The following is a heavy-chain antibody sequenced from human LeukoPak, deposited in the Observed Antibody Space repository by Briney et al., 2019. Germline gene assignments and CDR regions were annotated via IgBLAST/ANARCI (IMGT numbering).Heavy chain of an antibody. V-gene: IGHV4-34*01. Sequence: SETLSLTCAVYGGSFSDYYWSWIRQPPGKGLEWIGEINHSGSTNYNPSLKSRVTISVDTSKNQFSLKLSSVTAADTAVYYCARGRLEWLSEWDNWFDPWGQGTLVTVSS. J-gene: IGHJ5*02. CDR1: GGSFSDYY. CDR2: INHSGST. CDR3: ARGRLEWLSEWDNWFDP. D-gene: IGHD3-3*01.